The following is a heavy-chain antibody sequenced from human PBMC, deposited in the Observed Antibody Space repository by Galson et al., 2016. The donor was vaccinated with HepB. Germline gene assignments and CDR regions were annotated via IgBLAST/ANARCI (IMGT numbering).Heavy chain of an antibody. V-gene: IGHV4-31*03. CDR1: AGSISSGGYY. CDR3: ARVSGNAFDI. Sequence: TLSVTCSVSAGSISSGGYYWSWIRQHPGKGLEWIGYINHSGTTYYNPSLSSRAAISVDTSKNQFSLEVSSVTAADTAVYYCARVSGNAFDIWGHGTMVTVSS. J-gene: IGHJ3*02. CDR2: INHSGTT.